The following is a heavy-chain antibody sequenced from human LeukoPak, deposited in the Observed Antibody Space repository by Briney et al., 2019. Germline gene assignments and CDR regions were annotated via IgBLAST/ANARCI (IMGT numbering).Heavy chain of an antibody. D-gene: IGHD2-2*01. CDR1: GFTFSSYS. V-gene: IGHV3-21*01. CDR3: AREAGSSTSPNY. CDR2: ISSSSSYI. J-gene: IGHJ4*02. Sequence: GGSLRLSCAAYGFTFSSYSMNWVRQAPGKGMEWVSSISSSSSYIYYADSVKGRFTISRDNAKNSLYLQMNSLRAEDTAVYYCAREAGSSTSPNYWGQGTLVTVSS.